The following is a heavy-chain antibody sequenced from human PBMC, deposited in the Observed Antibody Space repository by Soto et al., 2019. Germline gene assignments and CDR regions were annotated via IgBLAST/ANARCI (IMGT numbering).Heavy chain of an antibody. CDR2: IWYDGNKK. D-gene: IGHD5-18*01. CDR1: GFSFRSYG. Sequence: GGSLRLSCAASGFSFRSYGMDWVRQAPGKGLEWVAVIWYDGNKKYYGDSVRGRFTISRDNSQNTLYLEMNSLRAEDTAVYYCVVDTTGLLDYWGQGTRGTVPQ. J-gene: IGHJ4*02. CDR3: VVDTTGLLDY. V-gene: IGHV3-33*03.